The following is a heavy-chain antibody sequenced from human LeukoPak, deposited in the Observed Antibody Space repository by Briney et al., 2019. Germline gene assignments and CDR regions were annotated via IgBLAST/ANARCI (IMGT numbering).Heavy chain of an antibody. Sequence: SETLSLTCTVSGGSLSGYYWSWIRQAPGKGLEWIGYVHYNGSPNYNASLKSRVTISVDASKNQFSLKVSFVSAADTAVYYCARTTFWSGRSPDYHHCYMDVWGKGTTVTVS. CDR1: GGSLSGYY. V-gene: IGHV4-59*01. CDR3: ARTTFWSGRSPDYHHCYMDV. J-gene: IGHJ6*03. CDR2: VHYNGSP. D-gene: IGHD3-3*01.